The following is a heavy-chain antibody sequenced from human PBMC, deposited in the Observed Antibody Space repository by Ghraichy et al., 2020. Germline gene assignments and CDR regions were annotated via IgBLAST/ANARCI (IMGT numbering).Heavy chain of an antibody. V-gene: IGHV3-30*02. CDR1: GFTFNNFG. CDR2: IRYDGSNK. J-gene: IGHJ6*02. CDR3: ATLLSGWNYRVGYYYYGMDV. Sequence: LSLPCAASGFTFNNFGMHWVRQAPGKGLEWVAFIRYDGSNKYYADSVNGRFTISRDNSKNTLYLQMNSLRAEDTAVYYCATLLSGWNYRVGYYYYGMDVWGQGTTVTVSS. D-gene: IGHD1-7*01.